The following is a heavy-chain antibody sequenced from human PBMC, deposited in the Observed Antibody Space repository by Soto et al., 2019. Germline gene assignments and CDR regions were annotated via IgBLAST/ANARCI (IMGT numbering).Heavy chain of an antibody. CDR2: IKSKTDGGTA. Sequence: PGGSLRLSCAASGLNLSHPWMTWVRQAAGKGLERVGRIKSKTDGGTADYAAPVKGRFTISRDDSKNTVYLQMKSLKTEDTAVYYCTTGIYYDILTGYHNVAYLGEGTLVTFSS. J-gene: IGHJ4*02. V-gene: IGHV3-15*01. CDR1: GLNLSHPW. D-gene: IGHD3-9*01. CDR3: TTGIYYDILTGYHNVAY.